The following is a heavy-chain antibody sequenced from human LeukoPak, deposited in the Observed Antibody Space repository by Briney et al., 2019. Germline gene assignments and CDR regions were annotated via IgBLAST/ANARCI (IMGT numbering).Heavy chain of an antibody. CDR3: ARGGYYGSGSYYNYYYYYMDV. J-gene: IGHJ6*03. CDR2: IYSGGST. CDR1: GFTFSSYG. Sequence: PGGSLRLSCAASGFTFSSYGMSWVRQAPGKGLEWVSVIYSGGSTYYADSVKGRFTISRDNSKNTLYLQMNSLRTEDTAVYYCARGGYYGSGSYYNYYYYYMDVWGKGTTVTISS. V-gene: IGHV3-66*01. D-gene: IGHD3-10*01.